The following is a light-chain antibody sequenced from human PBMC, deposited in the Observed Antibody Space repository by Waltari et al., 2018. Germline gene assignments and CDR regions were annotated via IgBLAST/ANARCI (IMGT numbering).Light chain of an antibody. V-gene: IGKV3-11*01. J-gene: IGKJ4*01. CDR2: ETS. CDR3: QQRANWPPLT. Sequence: ELVLTQSPGTLSLSPGERATLSCRASQSVYTFLAWYQQKPGQPPRLLIYETSKRATGTPARFSGSGSGTDFTLTISSLEPEDSAVYYCQQRANWPPLTFGGGTKVEI. CDR1: QSVYTF.